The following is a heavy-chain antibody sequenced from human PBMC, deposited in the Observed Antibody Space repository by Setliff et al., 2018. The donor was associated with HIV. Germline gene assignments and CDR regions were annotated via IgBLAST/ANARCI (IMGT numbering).Heavy chain of an antibody. D-gene: IGHD2-21*01. V-gene: IGHV3-15*01. Sequence: KAGGSLRLSCVVSGFNFKSGWMTWVRQAPGKGLEWVGRIKSNSDGGTSDYAAAVKDRFSFSRDDSKNTLYLQMNSLKIEDTAVYYCTTGTRLVDWGQGALVTVSS. CDR3: TTGTRLVD. J-gene: IGHJ4*02. CDR2: IKSNSDGGTS. CDR1: GFNFKSGW.